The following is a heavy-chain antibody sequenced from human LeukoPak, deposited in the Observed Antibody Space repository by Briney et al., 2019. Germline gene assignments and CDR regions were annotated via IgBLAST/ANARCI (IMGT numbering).Heavy chain of an antibody. CDR1: GGSFSGYY. CDR2: IDHSGST. Sequence: SETLSLTCAVYGGSFSGYYWSWIRQPPGKGLEWTGEIDHSGSTNYNPSLKSRVTISVDTSKNQFSLKLSSVTAADTAVYYCASTWFGPGVTPNWYFDLWGRGTLVTVSS. CDR3: ASTWFGPGVTPNWYFDL. D-gene: IGHD4-23*01. V-gene: IGHV4-34*01. J-gene: IGHJ2*01.